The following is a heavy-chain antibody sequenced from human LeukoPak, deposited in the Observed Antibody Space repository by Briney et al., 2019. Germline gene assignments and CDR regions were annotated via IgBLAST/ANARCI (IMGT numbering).Heavy chain of an antibody. CDR2: INPNSGGT. CDR1: GYTFTGYY. Sequence: RASVKGSCKASGYTFTGYYMHWVRQAPGQGPEWMGWINPNSGGTNYAQKFQGRVTMTRDTSISTAYMELSRLRSDDTAVYYCARSRFGELSDFDYWGQGTLVTVSS. D-gene: IGHD3-10*01. CDR3: ARSRFGELSDFDY. J-gene: IGHJ4*02. V-gene: IGHV1-2*02.